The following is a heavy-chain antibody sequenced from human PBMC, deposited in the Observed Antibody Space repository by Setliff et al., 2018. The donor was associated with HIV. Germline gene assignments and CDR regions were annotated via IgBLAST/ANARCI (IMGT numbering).Heavy chain of an antibody. CDR3: ARGSTDTSKGKDAFDL. V-gene: IGHV3-21*01. CDR2: ISAYGDFI. J-gene: IGHJ3*01. D-gene: IGHD5-18*01. Sequence: GGSLRLSCAASGFTFSYFGMHWVRQAPGKGLEWLLSISAYGDFIKYAPSLKGRFTISRDYLKESVDLQMNSLRPEDTGVYYCARGSTDTSKGKDAFDLWGQGTKVTVSS. CDR1: GFTFSYFG.